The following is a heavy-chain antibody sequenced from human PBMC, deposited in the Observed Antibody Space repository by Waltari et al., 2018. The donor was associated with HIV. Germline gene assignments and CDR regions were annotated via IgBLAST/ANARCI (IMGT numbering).Heavy chain of an antibody. Sequence: VQLVQPGAEVKKPGATVKVSCKVSGYNLTELSMHWVRQAPGKGHEWMGSFDPEDGETTYAKQFQVRVTMPEDTSTDAAYMELSSLRSEDTAVYYCATEATVTENRMDVWGQGTTVTVSS. J-gene: IGHJ6*02. CDR2: FDPEDGET. CDR1: GYNLTELS. V-gene: IGHV1-24*01. CDR3: ATEATVTENRMDV. D-gene: IGHD1-1*01.